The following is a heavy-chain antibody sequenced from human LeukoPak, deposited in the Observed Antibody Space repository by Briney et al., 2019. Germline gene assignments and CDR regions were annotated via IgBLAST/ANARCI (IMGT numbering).Heavy chain of an antibody. D-gene: IGHD3-22*01. CDR1: GGSISSSSYY. Sequence: SETLSLTCTVSGGSISSSSYYWGWIRQPPGKGLEWIGSIYYSGSTNYNPSLKSRVTISVDTSKNQFSLKLSSVTAADTAVYYCARSLTMIVVGEPFDIWGQGTMVTVSS. J-gene: IGHJ3*02. CDR2: IYYSGST. CDR3: ARSLTMIVVGEPFDI. V-gene: IGHV4-39*07.